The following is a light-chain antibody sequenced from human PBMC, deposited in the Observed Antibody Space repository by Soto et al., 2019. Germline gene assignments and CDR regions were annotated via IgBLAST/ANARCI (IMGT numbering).Light chain of an antibody. CDR2: GAS. V-gene: IGKV3D-15*01. Sequence: EIVMTQSPATLSVSPWERATLSCRASQSVSTNLAWYQQRPGLPPRLLFSGASTRATGIPARFSGSGSGTEFTLTISSLQSEDFAVYYCQQYSNWPQVTFGQGTRLEIK. CDR3: QQYSNWPQVT. J-gene: IGKJ5*01. CDR1: QSVSTN.